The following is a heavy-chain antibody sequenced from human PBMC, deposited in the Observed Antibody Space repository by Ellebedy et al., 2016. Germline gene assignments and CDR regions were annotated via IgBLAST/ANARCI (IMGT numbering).Heavy chain of an antibody. CDR2: ISNHGTNK. D-gene: IGHD6-19*01. Sequence: GGSLRLSXVASGFTFSNSALHWVRQAPGKGLQWVAIISNHGTNKYYADSVKGRFTISRDNSRNTLYLQMNSLRPEDTAVYYCARDSSASGWYAYFDSWGQGTLVTVSS. CDR3: ARDSSASGWYAYFDS. J-gene: IGHJ4*02. V-gene: IGHV3-30-3*01. CDR1: GFTFSNSA.